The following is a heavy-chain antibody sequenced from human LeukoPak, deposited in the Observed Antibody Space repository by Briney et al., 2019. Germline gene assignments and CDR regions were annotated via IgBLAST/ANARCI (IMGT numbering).Heavy chain of an antibody. J-gene: IGHJ5*02. D-gene: IGHD6-13*01. CDR1: GFTFSSYA. V-gene: IGHV3-30*04. CDR3: ARDYGSSWNWFAP. Sequence: PGGSLRLSCVASGFTFSSYAMHWVRQAPGKGLEWVAVISYDGSNKYYADSVKGRFTISRDNSKNTLYLQMNSLRAEDTAVYYCARDYGSSWNWFAPWGQGTLVTVSS. CDR2: ISYDGSNK.